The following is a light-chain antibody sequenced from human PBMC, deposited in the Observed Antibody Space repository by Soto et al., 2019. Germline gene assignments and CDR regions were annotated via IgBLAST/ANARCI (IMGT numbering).Light chain of an antibody. V-gene: IGKV1D-12*01. CDR3: KQANSFPLT. Sequence: DIQVTQSPSSVSASVGDRVTITCRASQDINNWLAWYQQKPGKAPKLLIYTTSNLQSGVPSRFSGSGSGTDFTLTINSLQPEDFATYYCKQANSFPLTFGGGTKVEIK. CDR2: TTS. J-gene: IGKJ4*01. CDR1: QDINNW.